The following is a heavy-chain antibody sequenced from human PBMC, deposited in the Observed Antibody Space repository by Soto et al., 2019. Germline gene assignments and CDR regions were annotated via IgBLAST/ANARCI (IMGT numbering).Heavy chain of an antibody. CDR2: IYYSGST. D-gene: IGHD6-13*01. Sequence: QVQLQESGPGLVKPSETLSLTCTVSGGSISSYYWSWIRQPPGKGLEWIGYIYYSGSTNYNPSLTSRVTISVDTSKNQFSLKLSSVTAADTAVYYCARLNRIAAAGTHYYYGMDVWGQGTTVTVSS. CDR3: ARLNRIAAAGTHYYYGMDV. CDR1: GGSISSYY. V-gene: IGHV4-59*08. J-gene: IGHJ6*02.